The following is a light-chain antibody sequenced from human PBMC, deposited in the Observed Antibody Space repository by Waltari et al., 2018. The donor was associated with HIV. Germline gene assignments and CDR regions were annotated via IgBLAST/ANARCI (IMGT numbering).Light chain of an antibody. CDR2: DVS. J-gene: IGLJ2*01. Sequence: QSALTQPASVSGSPGQSITISCTGTSSDVGAYNYVSLYQLHPGKAPKLMIYDVSNRPSGFSDRFAGSKSANTAFLTISGLQTEDEAHYYCSSYTSSSTVVFGGGTKLTVL. CDR3: SSYTSSSTVV. CDR1: SSDVGAYNY. V-gene: IGLV2-14*03.